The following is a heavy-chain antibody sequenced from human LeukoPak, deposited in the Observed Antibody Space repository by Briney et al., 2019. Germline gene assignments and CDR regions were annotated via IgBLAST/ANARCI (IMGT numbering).Heavy chain of an antibody. CDR2: INPSGGST. CDR1: GYTFTSYY. CDR3: VRDKGHYYDSSGYSLDY. V-gene: IGHV1-46*01. Sequence: ASVKVSCKASGYTFTSYYMHWVRQAPGQGLEWMGIINPSGGSTSYAQKFQGRVTMTRDMSTSTVYMELSSLRSEDTAVYYCVRDKGHYYDSSGYSLDYWGQGTLVTVSS. J-gene: IGHJ4*02. D-gene: IGHD3-22*01.